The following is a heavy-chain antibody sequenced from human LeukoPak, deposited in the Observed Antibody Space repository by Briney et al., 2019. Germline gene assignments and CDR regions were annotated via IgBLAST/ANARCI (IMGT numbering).Heavy chain of an antibody. Sequence: ASVKVSCKASGYTFTSYDINWVRQATGQGLEWMGWMNPNSGNTGYAQKFQGRVTITRNTSISTAYMELSSLRSEDTAVYYCARGRGAAMVRGAVDFDYWGQGTLVTVSS. J-gene: IGHJ4*02. CDR1: GYTFTSYD. CDR2: MNPNSGNT. D-gene: IGHD3-10*01. CDR3: ARGRGAAMVRGAVDFDY. V-gene: IGHV1-8*03.